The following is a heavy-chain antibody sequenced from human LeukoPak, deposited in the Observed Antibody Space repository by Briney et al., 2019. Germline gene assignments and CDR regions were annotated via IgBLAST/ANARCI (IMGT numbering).Heavy chain of an antibody. CDR2: INHSGST. J-gene: IGHJ6*04. CDR3: ARYGSGMHGMDV. V-gene: IGHV4-34*01. Sequence: SGTLSLTCAVYGGSFSGYYWGWIRQPPGKGLEWIGEINHSGSTNYNPSLKSRVTISVDTSKNQFSLKLSSVTAADTAVYYCARYGSGMHGMDVWGKGTTVTVSS. D-gene: IGHD3-10*01. CDR1: GGSFSGYY.